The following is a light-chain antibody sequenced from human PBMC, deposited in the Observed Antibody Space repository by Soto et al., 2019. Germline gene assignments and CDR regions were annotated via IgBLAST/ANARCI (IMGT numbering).Light chain of an antibody. CDR3: TSYTSSGTRL. V-gene: IGLV2-14*01. CDR1: SSDFGGYNY. Sequence: QSALTQPASVSGSPGQSITISCTGTSSDFGGYNYVSWYQQHPGKAPKLMIYEVSNRPSGVSNRFSGSKSGNTASLTISGLQAEDEADYNCTSYTSSGTRLFGGGTKVTVL. CDR2: EVS. J-gene: IGLJ2*01.